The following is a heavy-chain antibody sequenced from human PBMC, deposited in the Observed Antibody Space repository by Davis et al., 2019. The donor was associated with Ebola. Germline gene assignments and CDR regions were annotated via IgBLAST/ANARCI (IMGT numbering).Heavy chain of an antibody. D-gene: IGHD2/OR15-2a*01. Sequence: GESLKISCAASGFSFSGYTMHWVRQAPGKGLEWVSTFGTGGDTYYADSVKGRFAISRDNSRGTLYLQMNSLRVEDSAIYYCVKDSSNIWFDIWGQGTLVTVSS. CDR2: FGTGGDT. CDR3: VKDSSNIWFDI. J-gene: IGHJ3*02. CDR1: GFSFSGYT. V-gene: IGHV3-23*01.